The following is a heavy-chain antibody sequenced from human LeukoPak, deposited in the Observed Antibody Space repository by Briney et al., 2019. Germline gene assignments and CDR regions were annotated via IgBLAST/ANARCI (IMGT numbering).Heavy chain of an antibody. J-gene: IGHJ4*02. CDR2: INPSSGGT. CDR1: GYTFTGYY. CDR3: ARDRGISGYSYGALDY. Sequence: ASVKVSCKASGYTFTGYYMHWVRQAPGQGLEWMGWINPSSGGTNYAQKFQGRVTMTRDTSISTAYMELSRLRSDDTAVYYCARDRGISGYSYGALDYWGQGTLVTVSS. V-gene: IGHV1-2*02. D-gene: IGHD5-18*01.